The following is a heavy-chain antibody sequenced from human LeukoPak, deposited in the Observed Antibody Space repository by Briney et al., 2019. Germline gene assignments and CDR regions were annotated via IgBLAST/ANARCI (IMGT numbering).Heavy chain of an antibody. D-gene: IGHD6-19*01. J-gene: IGHJ4*02. CDR3: AKSYSSGWYFDY. Sequence: PGRFLRLSCAASGFTFSSYGMHWVRQAPGKGLEWVAVISYDGSNKYYADSVKGRFTISRDNSKNTLYLQMNSLRAEDTAVYYCAKSYSSGWYFDYWGQGTLVTVSS. CDR1: GFTFSSYG. V-gene: IGHV3-30*18. CDR2: ISYDGSNK.